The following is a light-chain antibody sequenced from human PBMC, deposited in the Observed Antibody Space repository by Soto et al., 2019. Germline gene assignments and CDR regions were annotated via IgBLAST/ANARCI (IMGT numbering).Light chain of an antibody. V-gene: IGLV2-14*01. CDR3: SSYTSSSTLNWV. Sequence: QSALTQPASVSGSPGQSITISCTGTSSDVGGYNYVSWYQQHPGKAPKLMIYDVSNRPSGVSNRFSGSKSGKTASLTISGLQAEDEADYYCSSYTSSSTLNWVFGGGTKLTVL. CDR1: SSDVGGYNY. J-gene: IGLJ3*02. CDR2: DVS.